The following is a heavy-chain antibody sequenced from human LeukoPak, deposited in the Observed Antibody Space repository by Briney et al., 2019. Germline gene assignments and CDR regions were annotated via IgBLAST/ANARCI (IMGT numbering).Heavy chain of an antibody. V-gene: IGHV1-69*04. CDR1: GGTFSSYA. J-gene: IGHJ4*02. CDR3: ARVRGGLRLGELSH. D-gene: IGHD3-16*02. CDR2: IIPILGIA. Sequence: GASVKVSCKASGGTFSSYAISWVRQAPGQGLEWMGRIIPILGIANYAQKFQGRVTITADKSTSTAYMELSSLRSEDTAVYHCARVRGGLRLGELSHWGQGTLVTVSS.